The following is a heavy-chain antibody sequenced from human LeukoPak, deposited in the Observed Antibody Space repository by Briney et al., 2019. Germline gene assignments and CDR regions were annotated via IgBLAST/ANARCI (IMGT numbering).Heavy chain of an antibody. CDR2: IYNSGIT. J-gene: IGHJ4*02. V-gene: IGHV4-4*07. CDR3: ARDSGDFPAYYFDY. D-gene: IGHD4-17*01. CDR1: GGFISSYY. Sequence: SETLSLTCTVSGGFISSYYWSWIRQPPGKGLECVGRIYNSGITNYNPSLKSRVTMSVDTSMNQFSLKLRSVPAADTAVYYCARDSGDFPAYYFDYWGQGTLVTVSS.